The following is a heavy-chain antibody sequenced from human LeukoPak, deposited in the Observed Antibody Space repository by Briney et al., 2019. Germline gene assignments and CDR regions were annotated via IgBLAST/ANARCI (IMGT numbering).Heavy chain of an antibody. CDR1: GVSMSTYY. Sequence: SETLSLTCTVSGVSMSTYYWSWIRQSPGKGLEWIGYIYYSGSTSYNPSLKSRLTISIDTSKTQFYLKLSSVTAADTAVYYCARVVYSGSWGYFDYWGQGIQVTVSS. D-gene: IGHD3-10*01. CDR3: ARVVYSGSWGYFDY. CDR2: IYYSGST. J-gene: IGHJ4*02. V-gene: IGHV4-59*01.